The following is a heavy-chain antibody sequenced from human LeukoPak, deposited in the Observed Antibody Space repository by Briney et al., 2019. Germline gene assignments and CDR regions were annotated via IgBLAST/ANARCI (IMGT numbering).Heavy chain of an antibody. CDR2: INHSGST. J-gene: IGHJ3*02. V-gene: IGHV4-34*09. Sequence: PSETLSLTCTVSGGSISSYYWSWIRQPPGKGLEWIGEINHSGSTYYNPSLKSRVTISVDTSKNQFSLKLSSVTAADTAVYYCARDPPTRYYYDSSGYDAFDIWGQGTMVTVSS. CDR3: ARDPPTRYYYDSSGYDAFDI. D-gene: IGHD3-22*01. CDR1: GGSISSYY.